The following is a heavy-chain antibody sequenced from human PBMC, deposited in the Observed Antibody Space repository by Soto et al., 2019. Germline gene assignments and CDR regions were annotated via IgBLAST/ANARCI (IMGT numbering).Heavy chain of an antibody. Sequence: GGSLRLSCAASGFTCSSYEMNWVRQAPGKGLEWVSHISSSGSTIYYADSVKGRFTMSRDNAKISLYLQMNSLRAEDTAVYYCARDRGRYFGWLSRDYYYYCMDVWGQGTTVAVSS. V-gene: IGHV3-48*03. CDR3: ARDRGRYFGWLSRDYYYYCMDV. CDR2: ISSSGSTI. CDR1: GFTCSSYE. D-gene: IGHD3-9*01. J-gene: IGHJ6*02.